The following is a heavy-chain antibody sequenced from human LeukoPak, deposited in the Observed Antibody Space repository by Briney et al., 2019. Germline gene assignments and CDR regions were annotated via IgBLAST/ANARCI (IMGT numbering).Heavy chain of an antibody. D-gene: IGHD5-24*01. CDR2: INHSGST. CDR1: GGSFSGYY. V-gene: IGHV4-34*01. J-gene: IGHJ4*02. CDR3: ARGRDPY. Sequence: SETLSLTCAVYGGSFSGYYWTWIRQPPGRGLEWIGEINHSGSTNYNPSLKSRATISVDTSKSQFSLKLNSVTAADTAMYYCARGRDPYWGQGTLVTVSS.